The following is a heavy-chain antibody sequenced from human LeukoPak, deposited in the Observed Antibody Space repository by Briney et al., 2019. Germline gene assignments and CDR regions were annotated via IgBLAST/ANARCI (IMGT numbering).Heavy chain of an antibody. CDR3: AREADGSGSYYKSDAFDI. CDR1: GYTFTGYY. V-gene: IGHV1-2*02. Sequence: GASVKVSCKASGYTFTGYYMRWVRQAPGQGLEWMGWINPNSGGTNYAQKFQGRVTMTRDTSISTAYMELSRLRSDDTAVYYCAREADGSGSYYKSDAFDIWGQGTMVTVSS. J-gene: IGHJ3*02. D-gene: IGHD3-10*01. CDR2: INPNSGGT.